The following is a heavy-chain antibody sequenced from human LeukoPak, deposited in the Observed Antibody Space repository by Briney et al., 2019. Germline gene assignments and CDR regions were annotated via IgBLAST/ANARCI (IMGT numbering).Heavy chain of an antibody. J-gene: IGHJ5*02. CDR3: AAVQTVTRNNWFDP. D-gene: IGHD4-17*01. Sequence: GASVKVSCKASGGTFSSYAISWVRQAPGQGLEWMGGIIPIFGTANYAQKFQGRVTITADKSTSTAYMELSSLRSEDTAVYYCAAVQTVTRNNWFDPWGQGTLVTVSS. V-gene: IGHV1-69*06. CDR1: GGTFSSYA. CDR2: IIPIFGTA.